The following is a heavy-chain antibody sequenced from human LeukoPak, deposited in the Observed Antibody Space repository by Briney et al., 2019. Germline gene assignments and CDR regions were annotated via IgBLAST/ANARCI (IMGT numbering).Heavy chain of an antibody. J-gene: IGHJ4*02. CDR2: INAGNGNT. CDR1: GYTFTSYA. CDR3: ARGPISSGLWSYFDY. Sequence: GASVKVSCKASGYTFTSYAMNWVRQAPGQGLEWMGWINAGNGNTKYSQKFQGRVTITRDTSASTAYMELSSLRSEDTAVYYCARGPISSGLWSYFDYWGQGTLVTVSS. D-gene: IGHD3-22*01. V-gene: IGHV1-3*01.